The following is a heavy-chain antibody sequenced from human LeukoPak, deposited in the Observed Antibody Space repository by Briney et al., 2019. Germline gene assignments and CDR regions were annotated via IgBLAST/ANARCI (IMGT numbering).Heavy chain of an antibody. CDR2: IKGKTDGGTT. J-gene: IGHJ3*02. Sequence: GGSLRLSCAASGFTVSNAWMSWVRQAPGKGLEWVGRIKGKTDGGTTDSAAPVKGRFTISRDDSKNTLYLQMNSLKTEDTAVYYCTAHFDEGTFDIWGQGTMVTVSS. CDR3: TAHFDEGTFDI. CDR1: GFTVSNAW. D-gene: IGHD6-13*01. V-gene: IGHV3-15*01.